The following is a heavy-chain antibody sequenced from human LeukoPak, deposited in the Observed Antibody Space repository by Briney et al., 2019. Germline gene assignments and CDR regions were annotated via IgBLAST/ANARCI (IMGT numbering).Heavy chain of an antibody. CDR2: IYSGGST. V-gene: IGHV3-66*02. CDR3: ARTNWYYYYMDV. J-gene: IGHJ6*03. D-gene: IGHD7-27*01. Sequence: PGGSLRLSCAASGFTVSSNYMSWVRQAPGEGLEWVSVIYSGGSTYYADSVKGRFTISRDNSKNTLYLQMNSLRAEDTAVYYCARTNWYYYYMDVWGKGTTVTVSS. CDR1: GFTVSSNY.